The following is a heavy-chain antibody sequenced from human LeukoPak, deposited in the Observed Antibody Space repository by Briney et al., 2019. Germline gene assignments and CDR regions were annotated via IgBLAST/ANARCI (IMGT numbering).Heavy chain of an antibody. D-gene: IGHD3-10*01. J-gene: IGHJ4*02. V-gene: IGHV1-46*01. CDR2: INPSDDST. CDR3: ARAGLSRGVIFF. CDR1: GYTFTTYY. Sequence: ASVKVSCKASGYTFTTYYMHWVRQAPGQGLEWMGIINPSDDSTTYAQKFQGRVTMTGDTSTSTVYMELSRLRSEDTAVYYCARAGLSRGVIFFWGQGTLVTVAS.